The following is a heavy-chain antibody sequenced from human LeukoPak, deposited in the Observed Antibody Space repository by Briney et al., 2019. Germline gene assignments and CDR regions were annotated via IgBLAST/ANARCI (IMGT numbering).Heavy chain of an antibody. CDR2: ISAYNGDT. D-gene: IGHD3-10*01. CDR1: GFTFTNYG. V-gene: IGHV1-18*01. CDR3: ARDKMGRSLDY. Sequence: ASVKVSCKTSGFTFTNYGISWVRQAPGQGLEWMGWISAYNGDTKYAQKFQGRVTMTTDTSTSTAFMEVRSLRSDDTAVYYCARDKMGRSLDYWGQGTLVTVSS. J-gene: IGHJ4*02.